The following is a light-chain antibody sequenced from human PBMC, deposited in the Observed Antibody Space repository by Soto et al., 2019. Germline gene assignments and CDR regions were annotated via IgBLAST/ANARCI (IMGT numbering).Light chain of an antibody. CDR1: SSDVGGYNY. CDR2: DVS. J-gene: IGLJ2*01. Sequence: QSALTQPASVSGSPGQSITISCTGTSSDVGGYNYVSWYQQHPGKAPKLMIYDVSNRPSGVSSRFSGSKSANTASLTISGLQAEDEADYYCSSYTSSSTLYVVFGGGTKLPS. CDR3: SSYTSSSTLYVV. V-gene: IGLV2-14*01.